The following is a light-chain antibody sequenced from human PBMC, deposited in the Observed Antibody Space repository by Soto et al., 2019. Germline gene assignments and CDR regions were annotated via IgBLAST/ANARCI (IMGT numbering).Light chain of an antibody. V-gene: IGKV1-39*01. CDR3: QQSYTALSIT. CDR1: ESINRH. Sequence: DIQMTQSPSSLSASVGDRVTITCRASESINRHLNWYQQQPGKAPKLLIYGAFSLQNGVPSRFRGGGSGTDFTLIITNLQPEDFATYYCQQSYTALSITFGQGKRLEIK. CDR2: GAF. J-gene: IGKJ5*01.